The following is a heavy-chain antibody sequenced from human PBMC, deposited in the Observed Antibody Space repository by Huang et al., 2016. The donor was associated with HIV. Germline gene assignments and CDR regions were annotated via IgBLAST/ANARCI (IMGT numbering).Heavy chain of an antibody. J-gene: IGHJ4*02. Sequence: QVQLVQSGAEVKKPGSSVKVSCKASGGTFSSYAISWVRQAPGQGLEWMGGISPIVGTANYAQKFQGRVTITADESTSTAYMELSSLRSEDTAVYYCARYYYDSSGYDFVRYVDYWGQGTLVTVSS. D-gene: IGHD3-22*01. V-gene: IGHV1-69*13. CDR1: GGTFSSYA. CDR2: ISPIVGTA. CDR3: ARYYYDSSGYDFVRYVDY.